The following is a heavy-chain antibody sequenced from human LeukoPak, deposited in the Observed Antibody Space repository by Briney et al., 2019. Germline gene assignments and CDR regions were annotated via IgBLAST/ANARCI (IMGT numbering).Heavy chain of an antibody. D-gene: IGHD4-17*01. V-gene: IGHV3-49*04. CDR3: SRDAYGDFAVDNWFDL. CDR1: GFSFSDYA. J-gene: IGHJ5*02. Sequence: GGTLRLSCAPSGFSFSDYAMTWVRQAPGKGVEWGSFIRTKTYRWPAEYAAFVKDTFTVSRDESKSIAYLQMNSLKSEDTAVYYCSRDAYGDFAVDNWFDLWGQGTLVTVSS. CDR2: IRTKTYRWPA.